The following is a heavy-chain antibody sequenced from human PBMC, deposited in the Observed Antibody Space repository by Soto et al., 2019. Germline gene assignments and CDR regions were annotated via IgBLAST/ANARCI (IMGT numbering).Heavy chain of an antibody. CDR1: GGSISSGDYY. J-gene: IGHJ4*02. D-gene: IGHD1-7*01. V-gene: IGHV4-31*03. Sequence: PSETLSLTCSVSGGSISSGDYYWSWIRQHPGKGLEWIGYIYYSGSTHYNPSLKSRVTISIDTSKNQFSLKLSSVTAADTAVYYCARGVNWNYVYWGQGTLVTVSS. CDR3: ARGVNWNYVY. CDR2: IYYSGST.